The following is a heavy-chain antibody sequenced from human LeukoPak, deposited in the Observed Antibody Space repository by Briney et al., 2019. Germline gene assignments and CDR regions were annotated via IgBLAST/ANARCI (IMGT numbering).Heavy chain of an antibody. J-gene: IGHJ4*02. CDR3: ARDGVFRSSAPDY. D-gene: IGHD6-6*01. CDR1: GFTFSSYW. Sequence: GGSLRLSCAASGFTFSSYWMSWVRQAPGKGLEWVANIKQDGSEKYYVDSVKGRFTISRDNAKNSLYLQMNSLRAEDTAVYYCARDGVFRSSAPDYWGQGTLVTVSS. V-gene: IGHV3-7*01. CDR2: IKQDGSEK.